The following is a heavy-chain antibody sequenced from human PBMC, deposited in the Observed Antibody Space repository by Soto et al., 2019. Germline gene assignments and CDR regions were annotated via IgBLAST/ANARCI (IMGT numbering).Heavy chain of an antibody. CDR3: ARESEDLTSDFDY. Sequence: PGGSLRHSCAASDFTFTRYSVNWVRQVPGKGLEWVSSISSTTNYIYYADSMKGRFTVSRDNAKNSVYLEMNSLSAEDTAVYYCARESEDLTSDFDYWGQGTLVTVSS. J-gene: IGHJ4*02. CDR1: DFTFTRYS. CDR2: ISSTTNYI. V-gene: IGHV3-21*01.